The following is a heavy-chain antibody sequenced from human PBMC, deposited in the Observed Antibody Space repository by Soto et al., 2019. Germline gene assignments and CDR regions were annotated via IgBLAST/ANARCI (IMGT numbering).Heavy chain of an antibody. V-gene: IGHV4-39*07. CDR3: ARGLFSETSYSGGWYYFDN. CDR1: GGSISSSSYY. Sequence: SETLSLTCTVSGGSISSSSYYWGWIRQPPGKGLEWIGSIYYSGSTYYNPSLKSRVTISLLSSSGRFSLELTSVTAADTAVYYCARGLFSETSYSGGWYYFDNWSQGTLVTVSS. D-gene: IGHD3-10*01. CDR2: IYYSGST. J-gene: IGHJ4*02.